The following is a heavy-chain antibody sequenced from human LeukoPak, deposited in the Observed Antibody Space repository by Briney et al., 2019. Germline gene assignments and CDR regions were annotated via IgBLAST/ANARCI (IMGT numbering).Heavy chain of an antibody. V-gene: IGHV3-49*04. CDR1: GFTFGDYA. Sequence: PGGSLRLSCTASGFTFGDYAMSWVRQAPGKGLEWVGFIRSKPYIGATEYAASVKGRFTISRDDSKSIAYLQMNSLKTEDTAVYYCTREGYDILTGYYRRPRTRGYFDYWGQGTLVTVSS. J-gene: IGHJ4*02. CDR3: TREGYDILTGYYRRPRTRGYFDY. CDR2: IRSKPYIGAT. D-gene: IGHD3-9*01.